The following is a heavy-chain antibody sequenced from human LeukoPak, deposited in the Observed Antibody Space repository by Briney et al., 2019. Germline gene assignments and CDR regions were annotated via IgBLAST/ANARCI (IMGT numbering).Heavy chain of an antibody. CDR2: ISSDGNNT. J-gene: IGHJ4*02. CDR1: GFTFSSGY. CDR3: ARYTGGGVY. V-gene: IGHV3-74*01. Sequence: GGSLRLSCAVSGFTFSSGYMHWVRQPPGKGPVWVSRISSDGNNTIYADSVTGRFTISRDGARNTLYLQMNSLRDADTVVYYCARYTGGGVYWGQGTLVTVSS. D-gene: IGHD2-2*02.